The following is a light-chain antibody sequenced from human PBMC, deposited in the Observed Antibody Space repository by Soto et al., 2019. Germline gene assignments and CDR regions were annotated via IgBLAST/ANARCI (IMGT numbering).Light chain of an antibody. CDR1: QSXXXXXXXXX. CDR3: MQGTHWPWT. V-gene: IGKV2-30*02. Sequence: DVVMTQSPLSLPVTLGQPASISCRSSQSXXXXXXXXXLNWFQPRPGQSPRRLIYKVSARDSGVPDRFTGSGSGXDXXXXIXXXXAEDVGVYYCMQGTHWPWTFGQGTEVEIK. J-gene: IGKJ1*01. CDR2: KVS.